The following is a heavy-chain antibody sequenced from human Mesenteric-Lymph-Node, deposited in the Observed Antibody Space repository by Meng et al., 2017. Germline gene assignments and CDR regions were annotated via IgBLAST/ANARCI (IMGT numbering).Heavy chain of an antibody. CDR3: ARGGGIAAAGRGHEYYFDY. CDR2: INHSGST. V-gene: IGHV4-34*01. D-gene: IGHD6-13*01. Sequence: LQEGGGGLWESCENPWLTGAVYRGSFCSYYWSWIRQPPGKGLEWIAEINHSGSTNHNPTLKSRVTTAVDTSKSQFSLKLSSVTAAETAVYYCARGGGIAAAGRGHEYYFDYWGQGTLVTVFS. CDR1: RGSFCSYY. J-gene: IGHJ4*02.